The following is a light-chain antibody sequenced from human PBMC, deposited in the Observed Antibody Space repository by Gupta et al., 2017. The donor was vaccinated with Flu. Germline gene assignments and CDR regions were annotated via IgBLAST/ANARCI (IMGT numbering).Light chain of an antibody. J-gene: IGLJ2*01. CDR2: EVT. CDR3: NSYTSVGTLV. CDR1: SGDVGAYDY. V-gene: IGLV2-14*01. Sequence: QSALTQPASVSASPGQSITISCTGTSGDVGAYDYVSWYQEHPGKAPKIIIYEVTNRPAGVANRFSGSKSGNTASLTISGLQAEDEAYYYCNSYTSVGTLVFGGGTKVTVL.